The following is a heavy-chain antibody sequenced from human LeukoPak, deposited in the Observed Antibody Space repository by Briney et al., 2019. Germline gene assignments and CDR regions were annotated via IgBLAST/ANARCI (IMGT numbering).Heavy chain of an antibody. D-gene: IGHD3-10*01. CDR3: ASRVSDYGSGSFESDAFDI. Sequence: ASVTVSRKASGYILPSYGISWVRQAAGQGLEGVGRINSYTGNTNYAQKLQGRGTMTIDTSTSTAYIELRSLRSDDTAVYYCASRVSDYGSGSFESDAFDIWGQGTMVTVSP. CDR2: INSYTGNT. J-gene: IGHJ3*02. CDR1: GYILPSYG. V-gene: IGHV1-18*01.